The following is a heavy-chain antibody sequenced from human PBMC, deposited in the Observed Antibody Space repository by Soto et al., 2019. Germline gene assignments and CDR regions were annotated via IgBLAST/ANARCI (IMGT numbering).Heavy chain of an antibody. D-gene: IGHD3-3*01. J-gene: IGHJ4*02. CDR1: GFTFSSYG. V-gene: IGHV3-30*03. Sequence: PGGSLRLSCAASGFTFSSYGMHWVRQAPGKGPEWVAVISYDGSNKYYADSVKGRFTISRDNSKNTLYLQMNSLRAEDTAVYYCAGNYDFWSGYYTGIGYWGQGTLVTVS. CDR3: AGNYDFWSGYYTGIGY. CDR2: ISYDGSNK.